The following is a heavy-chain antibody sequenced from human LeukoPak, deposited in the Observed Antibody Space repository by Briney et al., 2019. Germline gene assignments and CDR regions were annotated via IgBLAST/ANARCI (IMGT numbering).Heavy chain of an antibody. V-gene: IGHV4-4*07. CDR1: GDSTIYNY. Sequence: SETLSLTCSVSGDSTIYNYWSWIRQPAGKGLEWTGRIFSDGKINYSPSLESRVTMSVDNAKNQFSLRLSSVTAADTAVYYCARGPGVFGRIWYMDVWGQGTTVSVSS. D-gene: IGHD3-3*01. J-gene: IGHJ6*03. CDR3: ARGPGVFGRIWYMDV. CDR2: IFSDGKI.